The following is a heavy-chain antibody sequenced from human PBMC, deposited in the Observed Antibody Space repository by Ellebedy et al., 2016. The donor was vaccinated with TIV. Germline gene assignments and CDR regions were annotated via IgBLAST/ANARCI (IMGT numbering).Heavy chain of an antibody. CDR1: GFTFSSYG. D-gene: IGHD6-6*01. V-gene: IGHV3-9*01. J-gene: IGHJ6*02. CDR2: ISWNSSSI. CDR3: AKDISRSSSGYYYGMDV. Sequence: PGGSLRLSCAASGFTFSSYGIHWVRQAPGKGLEWVSGISWNSSSIGYADSVKGRFTISRDNAKNSLYLQMNSLRAEDTALYYCAKDISRSSSGYYYGMDVWGQGTTVTVSS.